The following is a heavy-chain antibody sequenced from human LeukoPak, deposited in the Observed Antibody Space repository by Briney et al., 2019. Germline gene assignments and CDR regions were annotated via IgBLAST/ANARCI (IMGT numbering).Heavy chain of an antibody. Sequence: GGSLRLSCAASGFTFSSYSMNWVRQAPRKGLEWVSYISSSSSTIYYADSVKGRFTISRDNAKNSLYLQMNSLRAEDTAVYYCASSMIGRSGWFDPWGQGTLVTVSS. CDR3: ASSMIGRSGWFDP. J-gene: IGHJ5*02. V-gene: IGHV3-48*01. D-gene: IGHD3-10*02. CDR1: GFTFSSYS. CDR2: ISSSSSTI.